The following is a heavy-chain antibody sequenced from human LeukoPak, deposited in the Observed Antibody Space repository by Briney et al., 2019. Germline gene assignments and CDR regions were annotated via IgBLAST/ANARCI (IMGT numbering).Heavy chain of an antibody. CDR2: INHSGTS. Sequence: SETLSLTCTVSGGSFSSSSYYWGWIRQPPGKGLEWIGEINHSGTSNSNPSLKTRATISVDTSKNQFSLKLRSVTAADTAVYYCARALQENYVRGSFRPLRRYFDRWGRGTLVAVSS. CDR3: ARALQENYVRGSFRPLRRYFDR. CDR1: GGSFSSSSYY. D-gene: IGHD3-16*02. J-gene: IGHJ2*01. V-gene: IGHV4-39*07.